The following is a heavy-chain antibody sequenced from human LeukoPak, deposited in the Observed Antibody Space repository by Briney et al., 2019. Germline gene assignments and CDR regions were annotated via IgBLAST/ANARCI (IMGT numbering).Heavy chain of an antibody. Sequence: PSETLSLTCTVSGGSISSSSYYWGWIRQPPGKGLEWIGSIYHSGSTNYNPSLKSRVTISVDKSKNQFSLKLSSVTAVDTAVYYCASKPAAVAQVEVVGWFDPWGQGTLVTVSS. CDR1: GGSISSSSYY. CDR2: IYHSGST. D-gene: IGHD6-19*01. J-gene: IGHJ5*02. CDR3: ASKPAAVAQVEVVGWFDP. V-gene: IGHV4-39*07.